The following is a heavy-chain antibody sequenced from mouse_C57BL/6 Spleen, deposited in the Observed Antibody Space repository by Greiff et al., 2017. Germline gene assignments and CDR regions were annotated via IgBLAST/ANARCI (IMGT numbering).Heavy chain of an antibody. V-gene: IGHV14-4*01. J-gene: IGHJ4*01. CDR2: IDPEDGDT. CDR1: GFNIKDDY. CDR3: TTDDGGVYAMDY. Sequence: VQLQQSGAELVRPGASVKLSCTASGFNIKDDYMHWVKQRPEQGLEWIGWIDPEDGDTEDASKFQGKATITADTSSNTAYLQLSSLTSEDTAVYYCTTDDGGVYAMDYWGQGTSVTVSS. D-gene: IGHD2-3*01.